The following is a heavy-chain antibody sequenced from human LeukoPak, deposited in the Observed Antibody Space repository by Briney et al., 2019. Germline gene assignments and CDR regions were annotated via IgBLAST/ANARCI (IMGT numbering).Heavy chain of an antibody. CDR1: GFTFSNAW. CDR2: ISSSSSTI. J-gene: IGHJ5*02. CDR3: ARDGYCSGGSCYNNWFDP. D-gene: IGHD2-15*01. V-gene: IGHV3-48*01. Sequence: GGSLRLSCAASGFTFSNAWMSWVRQAPGKGLEWVSYISSSSSTIYYADSVKGRFTISRDNAKNSLYLQMNSLRAEDTAVYYCARDGYCSGGSCYNNWFDPWGQGTLVTVSS.